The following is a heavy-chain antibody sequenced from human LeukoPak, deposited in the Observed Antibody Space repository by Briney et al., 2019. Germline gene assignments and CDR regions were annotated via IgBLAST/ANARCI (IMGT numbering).Heavy chain of an antibody. J-gene: IGHJ4*02. Sequence: GGSLRLSCAASGFTFSNAWMSWVRQAPGKGLEWVGRIKSITDGGTTDYAAPVKGRFTISRDDSKNTLYLQMNSLKTEDTAVYYCTTVSLQRYFDWLYLDYWGQGTLVTVSS. D-gene: IGHD3-9*01. CDR3: TTVSLQRYFDWLYLDY. CDR2: IKSITDGGTT. CDR1: GFTFSNAW. V-gene: IGHV3-15*01.